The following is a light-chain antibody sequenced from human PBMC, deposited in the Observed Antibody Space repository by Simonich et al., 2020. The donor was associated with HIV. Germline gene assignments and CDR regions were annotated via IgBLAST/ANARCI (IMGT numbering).Light chain of an antibody. CDR2: AAS. J-gene: IGKJ1*01. CDR1: QGISNS. CDR3: QQYYSTPPT. V-gene: IGKV1-NL1*01. Sequence: DIQMTQSPSSLSASVGDRLTITCRASQGISNSLAWYQQKPGQAPKLLLYAASRLESGVPSRFSGSGSGTDYTLTISSLQPEDFATYYCQQYYSTPPTFGQGTKVEIK.